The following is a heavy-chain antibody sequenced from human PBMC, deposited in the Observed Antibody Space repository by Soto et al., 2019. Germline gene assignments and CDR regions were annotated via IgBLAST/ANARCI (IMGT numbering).Heavy chain of an antibody. Sequence: EVQVVESGGGLVQTGGSLRLSCAASGFTVSSYMTWVRQAPGKGLEWVAVIYSGGRTSYADSVKGRFTISRDNSKNTVGLQMSSLRADDTGIYYCATDRGCSGGDCSTSFDYWGQRTLVTVSS. J-gene: IGHJ4*02. CDR3: ATDRGCSGGDCSTSFDY. D-gene: IGHD2-21*02. CDR1: GFTVSSY. CDR2: IYSGGRT. V-gene: IGHV3-66*01.